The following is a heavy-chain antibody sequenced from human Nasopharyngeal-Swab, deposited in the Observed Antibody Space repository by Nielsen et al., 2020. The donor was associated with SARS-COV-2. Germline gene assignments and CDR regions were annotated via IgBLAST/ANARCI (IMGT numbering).Heavy chain of an antibody. CDR2: INHSGST. Sequence: SETLSLTCAVYGGSFSGYYWSWIRQPPGKGLEWIGEINHSGSTNYNPSLKSRVTISVDTSKNQFPLKLSSVTAADTAVYYCARDPTSVAGTGDYYYGMDVWGQGTTVTVSS. V-gene: IGHV4-34*01. J-gene: IGHJ6*02. D-gene: IGHD6-19*01. CDR3: ARDPTSVAGTGDYYYGMDV. CDR1: GGSFSGYY.